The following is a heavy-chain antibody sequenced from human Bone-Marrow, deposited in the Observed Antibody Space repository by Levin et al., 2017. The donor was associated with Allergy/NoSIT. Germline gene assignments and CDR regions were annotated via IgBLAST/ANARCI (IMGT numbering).Heavy chain of an antibody. V-gene: IGHV3-23*01. CDR1: GFIFSNNA. Sequence: GGSLRLSCAASGFIFSNNAMSWVRQAPGKGLEWVANINGNGVTTYYGDSVKGRFTLSRDNSKNTLYLQMNSLRVEDTAVYYCATSRYCSGGRCYWGFDSWGQGTLVTVSS. D-gene: IGHD2-15*01. J-gene: IGHJ4*02. CDR2: INGNGVTT. CDR3: ATSRYCSGGRCYWGFDS.